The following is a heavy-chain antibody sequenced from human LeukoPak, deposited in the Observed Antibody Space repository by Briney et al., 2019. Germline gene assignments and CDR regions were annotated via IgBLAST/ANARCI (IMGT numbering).Heavy chain of an antibody. J-gene: IGHJ4*02. CDR1: GFTFSSYA. CDR2: ISYDGSNK. V-gene: IGHV3-30*04. Sequence: GGSLRLSCAASGFTFSSYAMHWVRQAPGKGLEWGAVISYDGSNKHYADAVKGRFTISRDNSKTTLYLQMNSPRAEDTAVYYCASNGYSSSWFVGYWGQGTLVTVSS. CDR3: ASNGYSSSWFVGY. D-gene: IGHD6-13*01.